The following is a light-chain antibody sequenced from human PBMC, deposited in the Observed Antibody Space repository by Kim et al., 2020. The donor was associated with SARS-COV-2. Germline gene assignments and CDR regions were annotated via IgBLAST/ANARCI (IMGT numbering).Light chain of an antibody. CDR1: SGHTRYA. V-gene: IGLV4-69*01. J-gene: IGLJ2*01. CDR2: VDTDGSH. CDR3: QTWDSGIRV. Sequence: QPVLTQSPSASASLGASVKLTCILSSGHTRYAIAWHQQHPGKGPRFLMRVDTDGSHNKADGIPDRFSASSSGAERHLTISSLQSEDEADYYCQTWDSGIRVFGGGTKVTVL.